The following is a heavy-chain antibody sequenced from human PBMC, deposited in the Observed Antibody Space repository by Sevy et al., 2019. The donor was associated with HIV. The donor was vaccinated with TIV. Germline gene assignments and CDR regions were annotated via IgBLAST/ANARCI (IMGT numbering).Heavy chain of an antibody. V-gene: IGHV3-30*02. CDR3: ATSRGYSGYDYGMDV. CDR2: IWYDGTIK. CDR1: GFTFSSYV. J-gene: IGHJ6*02. D-gene: IGHD5-12*01. Sequence: GGSLRLSCAASGFTFSSYVMHWVRQAPGKGLEWVALIWYDGTIKYYADSVKGRFTISRDNSKDTLFLQMNSLTPEDTAVYYCATSRGYSGYDYGMDVWGQGTTVTVSS.